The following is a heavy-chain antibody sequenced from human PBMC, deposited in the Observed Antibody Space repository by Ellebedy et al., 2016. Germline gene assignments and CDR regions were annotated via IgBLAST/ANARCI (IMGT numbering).Heavy chain of an antibody. J-gene: IGHJ5*02. Sequence: SETLSLXXAVYGGSFSGYYWSWIRQPPGKGLEWIGEINHSGSTNYNPSLKSRVTISVDTSKNQFSLKLSSVTAAATAVYYCARGGLANWFDPWGQGTLVTVSS. V-gene: IGHV4-34*01. CDR1: GGSFSGYY. CDR3: ARGGLANWFDP. CDR2: INHSGST.